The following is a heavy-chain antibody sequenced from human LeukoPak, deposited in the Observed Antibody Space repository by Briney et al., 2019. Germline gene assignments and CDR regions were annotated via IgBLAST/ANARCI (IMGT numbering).Heavy chain of an antibody. CDR2: ISAYNGNT. CDR1: GCTFTSYG. Sequence: ASVKVSCKASGCTFTSYGISWVRQAPGQGLEWMGWISAYNGNTNYAQKLQGRVTMTTDTSTSTAYMELRSLRSDDTAVYYCARREDIVVVPAALYDAFDIWGQGTMVTVSS. V-gene: IGHV1-18*01. D-gene: IGHD2-2*01. CDR3: ARREDIVVVPAALYDAFDI. J-gene: IGHJ3*02.